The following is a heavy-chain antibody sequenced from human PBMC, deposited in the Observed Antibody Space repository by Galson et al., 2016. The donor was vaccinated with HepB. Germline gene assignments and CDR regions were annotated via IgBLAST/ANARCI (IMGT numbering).Heavy chain of an antibody. D-gene: IGHD3-10*01. J-gene: IGHJ4*02. Sequence: SLRLSCAASGFTFSSYAMHWARQAPGKGLEYVSAISSNGGSTYYADSVKGRFTISRDNSKNTLYLQMSSLRAEDTAVYYCVKGVSTTWHRSQGDYWGQGTLATVSS. CDR3: VKGVSTTWHRSQGDY. CDR1: GFTFSSYA. CDR2: ISSNGGST. V-gene: IGHV3-64D*09.